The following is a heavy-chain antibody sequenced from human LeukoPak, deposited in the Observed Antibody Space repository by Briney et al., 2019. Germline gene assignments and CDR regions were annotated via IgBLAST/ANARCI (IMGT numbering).Heavy chain of an antibody. CDR3: ARGPSYYDFWSGYYHRWFDP. Sequence: SETLSLTCTVSGGSISSYYWSWIRQPPGKGLEWIGYIYDSGSTNYNPSLKSRVTISVDTSKNQFSLKLSSVTAADTAVYYCARGPSYYDFWSGYYHRWFDPWGQGTLVTVSS. CDR2: IYDSGST. J-gene: IGHJ5*02. V-gene: IGHV4-59*12. CDR1: GGSISSYY. D-gene: IGHD3-3*01.